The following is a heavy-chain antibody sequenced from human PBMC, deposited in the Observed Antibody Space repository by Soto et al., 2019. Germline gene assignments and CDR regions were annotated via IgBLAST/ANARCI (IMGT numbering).Heavy chain of an antibody. CDR1: GGSISSGDYY. CDR3: AREGGATGTTIWFDP. V-gene: IGHV4-30-4*01. CDR2: IYYSGST. D-gene: IGHD1-7*01. Sequence: SETLSLTCTVSGGSISSGDYYWSWIRQPPGKGLEWIGYIYYSGSTYYNPSLKSRVTISVDTSKNQFSLQLRSVTAADTAVYYCAREGGATGTTIWFDPWGQGTLVTVSS. J-gene: IGHJ5*02.